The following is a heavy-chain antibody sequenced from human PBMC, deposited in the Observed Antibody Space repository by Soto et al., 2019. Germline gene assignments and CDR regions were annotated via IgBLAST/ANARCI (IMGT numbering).Heavy chain of an antibody. CDR1: GYTFANYW. V-gene: IGHV5-10-1*01. Sequence: GESLKISCKCFGYTFANYWINWVRQMPGKGLEWMGRIDPSDSYTDYSPSFQGHVTISADKSINTAFLEWSSLKASDTAMYYCARHLGEQWLDFDYWGQGTLVTVSS. J-gene: IGHJ4*02. D-gene: IGHD6-19*01. CDR3: ARHLGEQWLDFDY. CDR2: IDPSDSYT.